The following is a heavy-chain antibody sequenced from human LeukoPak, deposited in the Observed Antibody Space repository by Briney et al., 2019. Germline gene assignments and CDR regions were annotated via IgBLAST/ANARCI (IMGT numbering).Heavy chain of an antibody. CDR3: GRESKYDSNFDY. V-gene: IGHV3-74*01. J-gene: IGHJ4*02. CDR1: GFTFSSYW. CDR2: INSDGSST. D-gene: IGHD1-1*01. Sequence: QPGGSLRLSCAASGFTFSSYWMNWVRQAPGKGLEWVSRINSDGSSTCYADSVKGRFTISRDNAKNTLYLQMNSLRAEDRAGYYCGRESKYDSNFDYWGQGTLVTVSS.